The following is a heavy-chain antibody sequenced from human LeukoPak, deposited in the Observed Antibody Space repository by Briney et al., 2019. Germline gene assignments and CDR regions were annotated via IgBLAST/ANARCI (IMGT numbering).Heavy chain of an antibody. J-gene: IGHJ5*02. CDR2: ISYDGSNK. V-gene: IGHV3-30-3*01. CDR1: GFTFSSYA. Sequence: GGSLRLSCAASGFTFSSYAMHWVRQAPGKGLEWVAVISYDGSNKYYADSVKGRFTISRDNSKNTLYLQMNSLRAEDTAVYYCARGKRLQAVAVAFDPWGQGTLVTVSS. CDR3: ARGKRLQAVAVAFDP. D-gene: IGHD6-19*01.